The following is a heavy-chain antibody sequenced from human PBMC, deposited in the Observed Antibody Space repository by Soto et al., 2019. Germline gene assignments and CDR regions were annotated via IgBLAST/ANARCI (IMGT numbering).Heavy chain of an antibody. Sequence: GESLKISCAASGFTVSSNYMSWVRQAPGKGLEWVSVIYSGGSTYYADSVKGRFTISRDNSKNTLYLQMNSLRAEDTAVYYCARDRPYYYDSSGYYYAYFQHWGQGTLVTVSS. CDR3: ARDRPYYYDSSGYYYAYFQH. CDR1: GFTVSSNY. CDR2: IYSGGST. J-gene: IGHJ1*01. V-gene: IGHV3-66*01. D-gene: IGHD3-22*01.